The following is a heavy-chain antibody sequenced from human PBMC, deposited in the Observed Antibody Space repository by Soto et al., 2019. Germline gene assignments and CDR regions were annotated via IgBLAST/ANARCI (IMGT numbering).Heavy chain of an antibody. CDR2: IDPKTGGT. CDR1: GYIFSDNY. J-gene: IGHJ4*02. Sequence: QVQLVQSGTDVRNPGASVKVSCMPSGYIFSDNYIHWGRQAPGQGLEWMGWIDPKTGGTKYAQKFQGRDTMTIYTSISTAYMELNSLNHDDSSFYFCARDLGDYVLDYWGPGTLVNVSS. CDR3: ARDLGDYVLDY. D-gene: IGHD4-17*01. V-gene: IGHV1-2*02.